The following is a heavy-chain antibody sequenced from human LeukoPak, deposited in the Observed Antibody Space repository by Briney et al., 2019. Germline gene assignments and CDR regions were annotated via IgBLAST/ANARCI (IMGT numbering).Heavy chain of an antibody. CDR1: GGSISSYY. CDR2: NYYSGST. CDR3: ARAPAGPPYYYMNV. Sequence: SETLSLTCTVSGGSISSYYWSWIRQPPGKGLEWIGCNYYSGSTYYNPSLKSRVTISIDTSESQFSLNLSSVTAADTAVYYCARAPAGPPYYYMNVWGKGTTVTVSS. J-gene: IGHJ6*03. V-gene: IGHV4-59*01.